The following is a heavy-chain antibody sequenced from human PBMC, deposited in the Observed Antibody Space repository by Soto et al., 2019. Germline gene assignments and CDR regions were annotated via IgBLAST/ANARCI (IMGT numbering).Heavy chain of an antibody. CDR2: IYYSGST. Sequence: SETLSLTCTVSGGSISSYYWSWIRQPPGKGLEWIGYIYYSGSTNYNPSLKSRVTISVDTSKNQFSLKLSSVTAADTAVYYCARSIGYSYGYGYYYMDVWGKGTTVTVSS. CDR1: GGSISSYY. D-gene: IGHD5-18*01. V-gene: IGHV4-59*08. CDR3: ARSIGYSYGYGYYYMDV. J-gene: IGHJ6*03.